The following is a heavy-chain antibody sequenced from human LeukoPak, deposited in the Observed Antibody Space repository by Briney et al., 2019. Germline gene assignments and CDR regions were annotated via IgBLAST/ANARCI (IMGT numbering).Heavy chain of an antibody. D-gene: IGHD5-24*01. V-gene: IGHV1-18*01. CDR2: ISAYNGNT. CDR3: ARDVTLHTRYYYYYYMDV. CDR1: RYTFTSYG. Sequence: GASVKISCKASRYTFTSYGISWVRQAPGQGLEWMVWISAYNGNTNYAQKLQGRVTMTTDTSTSTAYMELRSLGSDDTGVTYCARDVTLHTRYYYYYYMDVGGKRTTVSVSS. J-gene: IGHJ6*03.